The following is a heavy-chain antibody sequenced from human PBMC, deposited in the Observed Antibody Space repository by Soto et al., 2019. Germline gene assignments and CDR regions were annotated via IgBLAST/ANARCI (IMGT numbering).Heavy chain of an antibody. V-gene: IGHV4-31*03. D-gene: IGHD2-2*01. CDR2: IYYSGST. Sequence: QVQLQESGPGLVKPSQTLSLTCTVSGGSISSGGYYWCWIRQHPGKGLEWIGYIYYSGSTYYNPSLKSRVTISVDTSKNQFSLKLSSVTAADTAVYYCARDRMPFRGGMDVWGQGTTVTVSS. J-gene: IGHJ6*02. CDR3: ARDRMPFRGGMDV. CDR1: GGSISSGGYY.